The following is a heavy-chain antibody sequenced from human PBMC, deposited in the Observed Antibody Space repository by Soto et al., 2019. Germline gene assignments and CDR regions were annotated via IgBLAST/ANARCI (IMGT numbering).Heavy chain of an antibody. CDR2: ISHDGSHK. Sequence: QVQLVESGGGVVQPGRSLRLSCAASGFTFSSYTIHWVRQAPGKGLEWVAVISHDGSHKYYAEFVKGRFTISRDNSKNTVNLQTNSLRAEDTAVYYCARAPAPDYGGVGDYWGQGTLVTVSS. CDR3: ARAPAPDYGGVGDY. J-gene: IGHJ4*02. D-gene: IGHD4-17*01. V-gene: IGHV3-30-3*01. CDR1: GFTFSSYT.